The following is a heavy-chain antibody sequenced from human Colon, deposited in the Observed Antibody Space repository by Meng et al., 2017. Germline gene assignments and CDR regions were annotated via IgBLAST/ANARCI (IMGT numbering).Heavy chain of an antibody. V-gene: IGHV1-8*02. CDR3: ARGGAPPYYFDY. Sequence: QLQRVQSGAEGKTPGASVGVSCETSGYTFSNYEVNWVRQASGHGLEWMGWMNPDSGKTGYAHKFQGRVTLTRDTSTGTAYMELTSLTPDDTAVYYCARGGAPPYYFDYWGQGTLVTVSS. D-gene: IGHD1-26*01. J-gene: IGHJ4*02. CDR1: GYTFSNYE. CDR2: MNPDSGKT.